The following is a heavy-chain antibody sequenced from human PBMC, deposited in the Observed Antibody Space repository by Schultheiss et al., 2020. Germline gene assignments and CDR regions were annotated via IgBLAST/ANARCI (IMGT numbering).Heavy chain of an antibody. CDR2: IYYSGST. Sequence: SETLSLTCTVSGGSISNSSYYWGWIRQPPGKGLEWIGSIYYSGSTNYNPSLKSRVTISVDTSKNQFSLKLSSVTAADTAVYYCASSSGWYEYYYYGMDVWGQGTTVTVSS. J-gene: IGHJ6*02. CDR3: ASSSGWYEYYYYGMDV. V-gene: IGHV4-39*01. D-gene: IGHD6-19*01. CDR1: GGSISNSSYY.